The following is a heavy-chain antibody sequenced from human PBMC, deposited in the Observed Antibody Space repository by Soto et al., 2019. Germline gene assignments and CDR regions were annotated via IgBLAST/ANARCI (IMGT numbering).Heavy chain of an antibody. CDR1: GYSFSNYW. D-gene: IGHD1-20*01. Sequence: LKISCAGSGYSFSNYWIGWVRQVPGKGLEWMGIIYPGDSDTRYSPSFQGQVTISADKSISTAYLQWRSLKASDSAMYYCARSRITGSTWTFDYWGQETLVTVSS. J-gene: IGHJ4*02. CDR2: IYPGDSDT. CDR3: ARSRITGSTWTFDY. V-gene: IGHV5-51*01.